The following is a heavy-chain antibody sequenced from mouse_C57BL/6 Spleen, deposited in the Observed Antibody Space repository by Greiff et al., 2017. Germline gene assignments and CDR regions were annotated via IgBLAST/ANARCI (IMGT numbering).Heavy chain of an antibody. D-gene: IGHD1-1*01. CDR3: TSYGSSYNFDY. CDR2: IDPETGGT. CDR1: GYKFTDYE. J-gene: IGHJ2*01. V-gene: IGHV1-15*01. Sequence: VQLQQSGAELVRPGASVTLSCKASGYKFTDYEMHWVKQTPVHGLEWIGAIDPETGGTAYNQKFQGKAILTADKSSSTAYMELRSLTSKDSAVYYCTSYGSSYNFDYWGQGTALTVSS.